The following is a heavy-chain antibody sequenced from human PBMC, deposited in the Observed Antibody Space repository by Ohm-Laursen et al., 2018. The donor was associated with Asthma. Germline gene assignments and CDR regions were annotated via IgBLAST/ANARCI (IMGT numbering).Heavy chain of an antibody. CDR3: ARDVGSSYSPGSPRFDF. CDR1: GFTFSDCY. J-gene: IGHJ4*02. CDR2: ISSSGSTI. V-gene: IGHV3-11*01. D-gene: IGHD6-13*01. Sequence: SLRLSCTASGFTFSDCYMSWIRQAPGKGLEWVSYISSSGSTIYYADSVKGRFTISRDNAKNSLYLQMNSLTAEDTAVYYCARDVGSSYSPGSPRFDFWGQGTLVTVSS.